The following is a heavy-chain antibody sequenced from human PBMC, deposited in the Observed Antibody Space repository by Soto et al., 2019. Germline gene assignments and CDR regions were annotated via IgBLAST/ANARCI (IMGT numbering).Heavy chain of an antibody. CDR1: GGSFSGYY. J-gene: IGHJ5*02. Sequence: SSETLSLTCAVYGGSFSGYYWSWIRQPPGKGLEWIGEINHSGSTNYNPSLKSRVTISVDTSKNQFSLKLSSVTAADTAVYYCARGPGGITMVRGVMSWFDPWGQGTLVTVSS. D-gene: IGHD3-10*01. CDR2: INHSGST. V-gene: IGHV4-34*01. CDR3: ARGPGGITMVRGVMSWFDP.